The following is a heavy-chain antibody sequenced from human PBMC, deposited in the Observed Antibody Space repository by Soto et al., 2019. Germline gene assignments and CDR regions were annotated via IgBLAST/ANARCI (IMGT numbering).Heavy chain of an antibody. CDR2: IYYSGST. D-gene: IGHD2-15*01. Sequence: SETLSLTCTVSGGSISSSSYYWGWIRQPPGKGLEWIGSIYYSGSTYYNPSLKSRVTISVDTSKNQFSLKLSSVTAADTAVYYCARSPAICSGGSCYSSRDWFDPWGQGTLVTVSS. CDR1: GGSISSSSYY. CDR3: ARSPAICSGGSCYSSRDWFDP. V-gene: IGHV4-39*01. J-gene: IGHJ5*02.